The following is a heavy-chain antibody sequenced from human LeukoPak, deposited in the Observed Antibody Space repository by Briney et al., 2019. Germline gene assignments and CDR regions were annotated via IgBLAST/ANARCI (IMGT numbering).Heavy chain of an antibody. CDR2: IYYSGST. CDR3: ASQYSSSWYYYDSSGYGDY. J-gene: IGHJ4*02. Sequence: SQTLSLTCTVSGGSISSGDYYWGWIRQPPGKGLEWIGSIYYSGSTYYNPSLKSRVTISVDTSKNQFSPKLSSVTAADTAVYYCASQYSSSWYYYDSSGYGDYWGQGTLVTVSS. V-gene: IGHV4-39*01. D-gene: IGHD3-22*01. CDR1: GGSISSGDYY.